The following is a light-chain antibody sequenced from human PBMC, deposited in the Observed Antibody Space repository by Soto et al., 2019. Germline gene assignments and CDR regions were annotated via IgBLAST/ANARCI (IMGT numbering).Light chain of an antibody. CDR2: DVS. Sequence: QSALTQPRSVSGSPGQSVTISCTGTSSDVGDYNYVSWYQQYPGKAPKLVIYDVSKRPSGVPDRFSGSKSGNTASLTISGLQAEDEAYYYCCSFAGIYTFWVFGGGTKLTVL. CDR1: SSDVGDYNY. J-gene: IGLJ3*02. CDR3: CSFAGIYTFWV. V-gene: IGLV2-11*01.